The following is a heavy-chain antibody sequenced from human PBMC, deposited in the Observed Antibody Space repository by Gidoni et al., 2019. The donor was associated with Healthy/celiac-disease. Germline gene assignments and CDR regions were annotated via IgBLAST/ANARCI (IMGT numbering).Heavy chain of an antibody. CDR2: INPSGGST. CDR3: ARDRSRDGYNRDAFDI. Sequence: QVQLVQSGAEVKKPGASVKVSCKASGYTFTSHYMHWVRQAPGQGLEWMGIINPSGGSTSYAQKFQGRVTMTRDTSTSTVYMELSSLRSEDTAVYYCARDRSRDGYNRDAFDIWGQGTMVTVSS. CDR1: GYTFTSHY. D-gene: IGHD5-12*01. V-gene: IGHV1-46*01. J-gene: IGHJ3*02.